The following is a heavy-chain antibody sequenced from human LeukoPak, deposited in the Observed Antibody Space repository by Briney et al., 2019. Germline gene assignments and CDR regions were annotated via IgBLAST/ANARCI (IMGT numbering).Heavy chain of an antibody. J-gene: IGHJ4*02. CDR3: AKGEDYGDFDY. CDR2: ISYDGSNK. V-gene: IGHV3-30*18. D-gene: IGHD4-17*01. CDR1: GFTFSSYG. Sequence: GGSLRLSCAASGFTFSSYGMHWVRQAPGKGLEWVAVISYDGSNKYYTDSVKGRFTISRDNSKNTLYLQMNSLRAEDTAVYYCAKGEDYGDFDYWGQGTLVTVSS.